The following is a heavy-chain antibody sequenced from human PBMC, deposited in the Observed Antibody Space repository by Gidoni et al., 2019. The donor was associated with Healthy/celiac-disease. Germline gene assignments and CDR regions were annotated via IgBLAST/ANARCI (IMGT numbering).Heavy chain of an antibody. CDR1: GFTFSSCS. CDR3: ARVLAVAGTPPDY. D-gene: IGHD6-19*01. V-gene: IGHV3-21*01. J-gene: IGHJ4*02. Sequence: EVQLVESGGGLVKPGGSLRLSCAASGFTFSSCSMNWVRQAPGKGLEWVSSISSSSSYIYYADSVKGRFTISRDNAKNSLYLQMNSLRAEDTAVYYCARVLAVAGTPPDYWGQGTLVTVSS. CDR2: ISSSSSYI.